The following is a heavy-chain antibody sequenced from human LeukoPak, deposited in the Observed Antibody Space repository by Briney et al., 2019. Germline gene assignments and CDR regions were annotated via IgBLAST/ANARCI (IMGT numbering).Heavy chain of an antibody. CDR1: GFTFSTYW. V-gene: IGHV3-74*01. Sequence: PGGSLRLSCVASGFTFSTYWMHWVRQAPGKELVWVSRINGDGSTTDYADSVKGRFTISRDNAKNTLYLQMNSLRADDTSVYYCATISRSVSSHFDYWGQGTLVTVSS. CDR3: ATISRSVSSHFDY. CDR2: INGDGSTT. J-gene: IGHJ4*02. D-gene: IGHD1-26*01.